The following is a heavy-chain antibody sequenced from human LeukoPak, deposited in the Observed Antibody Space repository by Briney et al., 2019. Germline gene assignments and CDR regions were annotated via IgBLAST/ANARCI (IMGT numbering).Heavy chain of an antibody. V-gene: IGHV1-8*02. CDR2: MNPNSGNT. CDR3: ARDLRPLIDYDSSGYYPPFAFDI. Sequence: ASVKVSCKASRYTFTSYDINWVRQATGQGLEWMGWMNPNSGNTGYAQKFQGRVTMTRNTSICTAYMELSSLRSEDTAVYYCARDLRPLIDYDSSGYYPPFAFDIWGQGTMVTVSS. CDR1: RYTFTSYD. J-gene: IGHJ3*02. D-gene: IGHD3-22*01.